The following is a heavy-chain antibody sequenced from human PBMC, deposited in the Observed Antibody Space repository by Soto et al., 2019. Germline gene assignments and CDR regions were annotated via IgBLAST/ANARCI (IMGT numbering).Heavy chain of an antibody. CDR2: IVVGSGDT. Sequence: QMQVVQSGPELKMPGTSVKVSCKTSGFLFSSSAVHWVGQSRGQHLEWIGWIVVGSGDTNYAHSFQGRVTITRDMSTKAAYMKLSSLRSGDTARDYCEPTRLGGFSLWGQGTMVTVSS. J-gene: IGHJ3*01. V-gene: IGHV1-58*01. D-gene: IGHD5-12*01. CDR3: EPTRLGGFSL. CDR1: GFLFSSSA.